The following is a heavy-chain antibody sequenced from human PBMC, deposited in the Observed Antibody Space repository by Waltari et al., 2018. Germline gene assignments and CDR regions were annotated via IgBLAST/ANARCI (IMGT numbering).Heavy chain of an antibody. CDR2: CLYNGNT. D-gene: IGHD3-3*01. J-gene: IGHJ5*02. Sequence: QLQLQESGPGLVKPSETLSLTCTVSGDSISRSGYYWGWIRQPPGEGLEWIGKCLYNGNTYYSPSLKSRVIISVDTSKNQFSLKLSSVTAADTAVYYCARLPFYDFWSGAKGWFDPWGQGTLVIVSS. V-gene: IGHV4-39*01. CDR3: ARLPFYDFWSGAKGWFDP. CDR1: GDSISRSGYY.